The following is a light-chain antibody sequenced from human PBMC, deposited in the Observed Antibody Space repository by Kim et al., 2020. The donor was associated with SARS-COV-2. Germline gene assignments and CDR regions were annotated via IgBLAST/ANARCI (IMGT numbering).Light chain of an antibody. Sequence: ASVGDRVTITCRASQSISNYLHWYQQKPGQVPKLLIFGASNLQCGVPSRFTGSGSGTDFTLTITNLQPEDSASYYCQQSYSTLMYSFGQGTKLEI. J-gene: IGKJ2*03. CDR3: QQSYSTLMYS. CDR1: QSISNY. CDR2: GAS. V-gene: IGKV1-39*01.